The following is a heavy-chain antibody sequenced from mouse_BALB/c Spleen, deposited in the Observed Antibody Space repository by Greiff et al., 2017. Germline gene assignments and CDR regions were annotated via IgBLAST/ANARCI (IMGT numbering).Heavy chain of an antibody. CDR3: ARRDDYDGRYAMDY. Sequence: EVKLMESGGGLVKLGGSLKLSCAASGFTFSSYYMSWVRQTPEKRLELVAAINSNGGSTYYPDTVKGRFTISRDNAKNTLYLQMSSLKSEDTALYYCARRDDYDGRYAMDYWGQGTSVTVSS. J-gene: IGHJ4*01. CDR2: INSNGGST. CDR1: GFTFSSYY. V-gene: IGHV5-6-2*01. D-gene: IGHD2-4*01.